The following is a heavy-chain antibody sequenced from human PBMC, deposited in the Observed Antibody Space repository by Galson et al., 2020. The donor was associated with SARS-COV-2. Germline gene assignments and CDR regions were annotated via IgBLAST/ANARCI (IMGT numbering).Heavy chain of an antibody. CDR2: IRDDGTDT. CDR3: ARGASSSWYGDWFDP. V-gene: IGHV3-30*02. Sequence: GESLKISCVASGFTFSSYAMHWVRQAPGKGLEWVAFIRDDGTDTSYPDSVKGRLTISRDNSRNTLYLQMSSLGDEDTAVYYCARGASSSWYGDWFDPWGQGTLVTVSS. D-gene: IGHD6-13*01. CDR1: GFTFSSYA. J-gene: IGHJ5*02.